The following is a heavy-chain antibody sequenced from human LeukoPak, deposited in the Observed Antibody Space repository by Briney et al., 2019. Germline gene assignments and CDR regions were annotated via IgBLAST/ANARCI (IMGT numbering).Heavy chain of an antibody. D-gene: IGHD3-3*01. CDR2: INYSGST. J-gene: IGHJ6*03. Sequence: SETLSLTCAVYGGSFSGYYWSWIRQPPGKGLEWIGEINYSGSTNYNPSLKSRVTISVDTSKNQFSLKLSSVTAADTAVYYCARGVRGAIFGVVIMEYMDVWGKGTTVTVSS. CDR3: ARGVRGAIFGVVIMEYMDV. CDR1: GGSFSGYY. V-gene: IGHV4-34*01.